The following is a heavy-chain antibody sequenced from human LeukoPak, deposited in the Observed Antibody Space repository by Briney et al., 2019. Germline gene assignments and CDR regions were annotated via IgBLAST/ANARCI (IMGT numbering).Heavy chain of an antibody. D-gene: IGHD5/OR15-5a*01. J-gene: IGHJ4*02. Sequence: ASVKVSCKASGYTFTSYGISWVRQAPGQGLEWMGWISAYNGNTNYAQKLQGRVTMTTDTSTSTAYMELRSLRSDDTAVYYCARDPGVVSTTTFDYWGQGTLVTVSS. V-gene: IGHV1-18*01. CDR2: ISAYNGNT. CDR3: ARDPGVVSTTTFDY. CDR1: GYTFTSYG.